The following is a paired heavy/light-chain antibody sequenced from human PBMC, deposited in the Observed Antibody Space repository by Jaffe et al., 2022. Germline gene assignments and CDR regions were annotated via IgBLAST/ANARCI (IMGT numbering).Heavy chain of an antibody. D-gene: IGHD3-9*01. CDR1: GGTFSSYA. CDR3: ARDVHVDVLRYFDWLSHNWFDP. CDR2: IIPIFGTA. V-gene: IGHV1-69*05. J-gene: IGHJ5*02. Sequence: QVQLVQSGAEVKKPGSSVKVSCKASGGTFSSYAISWVRQAPGQGLEWMGGIIPIFGTANYAQKFQGRVTITTDESTSTAYMELSSLRSEDTAVYYCARDVHVDVLRYFDWLSHNWFDPWGQGTLVTVSS.
Light chain of an antibody. V-gene: IGKV1-9*01. CDR3: QQLQK. Sequence: DIQLTQSPSFLSASVGDRVTITCRASQGISSYLAWYQQKPGKAPKLLIYAASTLQSGVPSRFSGSGSGTEFTLTISSLQPEDFATYYCQQLQKFGQGTKVEIK. CDR1: QGISSY. CDR2: AAS. J-gene: IGKJ1*01.